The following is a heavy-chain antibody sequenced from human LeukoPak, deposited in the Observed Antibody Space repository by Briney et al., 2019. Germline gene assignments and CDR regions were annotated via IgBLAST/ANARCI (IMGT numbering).Heavy chain of an antibody. CDR3: ARWPYCNSTTCYTGY. CDR1: GYTFTDYY. V-gene: IGHV1-2*02. CDR2: INPNSGGT. J-gene: IGHJ4*02. Sequence: ASVKASCKASGYTFTDYYIHWVRQAPGQGLEWMGWINPNSGGTNYAQEFQGRVTLTRDTSISTAYMDLSRLTSDDTAVYYCARWPYCNSTTCYTGYWGQGTLVTVSS. D-gene: IGHD2-2*02.